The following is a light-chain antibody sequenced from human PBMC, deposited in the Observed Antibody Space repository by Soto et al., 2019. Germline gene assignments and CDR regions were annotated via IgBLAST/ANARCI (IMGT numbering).Light chain of an antibody. V-gene: IGLV4-69*01. J-gene: IGLJ2*01. CDR2: LNSDGSH. Sequence: QSVLTQSPSASASLGASVKLTCTLSSGHSNYVIAWYQQQPEKGPRYLMKLNSDGSHSKGDGIPDRFSGSSSGAERYLTISSLQSEDEADYYCQTWDTGIRVFGGGTKLTVL. CDR3: QTWDTGIRV. CDR1: SGHSNYV.